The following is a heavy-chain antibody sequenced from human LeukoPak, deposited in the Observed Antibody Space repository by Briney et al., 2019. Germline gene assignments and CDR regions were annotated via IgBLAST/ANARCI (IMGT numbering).Heavy chain of an antibody. CDR3: ARRGRYFDCDL. Sequence: GESLKISCTGSGYGFTSYWIGWVRQMPGKGLVWMGIIYPGDSDTTYSPSFKGQVTISADTSIRTAYLQWSSLKASDSAMYYCARRGRYFDCDLWGQGTLVTVSS. D-gene: IGHD3-9*01. J-gene: IGHJ4*02. CDR2: IYPGDSDT. CDR1: GYGFTSYW. V-gene: IGHV5-51*01.